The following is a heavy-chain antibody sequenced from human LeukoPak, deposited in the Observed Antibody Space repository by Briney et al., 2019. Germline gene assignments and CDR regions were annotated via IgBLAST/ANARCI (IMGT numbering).Heavy chain of an antibody. CDR2: ISYDGSHK. V-gene: IGHV3-30*18. J-gene: IGHJ4*02. D-gene: IGHD2-21*02. CDR3: AKERAYCGGDCYSPIDY. CDR1: GFTFSSYG. Sequence: GGSLRLSCAASGFTFSSYGMHWVRQAPGKGLEWVALISYDGSHKYYADSVKGRFTISRDNSKNTLYLQMNSLRAEDTAVYYCAKERAYCGGDCYSPIDYWGQGTLVTVSS.